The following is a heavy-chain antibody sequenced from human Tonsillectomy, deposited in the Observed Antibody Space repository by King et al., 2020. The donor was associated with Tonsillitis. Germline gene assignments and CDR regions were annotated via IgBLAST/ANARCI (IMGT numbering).Heavy chain of an antibody. V-gene: IGHV3-30*18. Sequence: QLVQSGGGVVQPGRSLRLSCAASGFTFSSYGMHWVRQAPGKGLEWVAVISYDGSNKYYADSVKGRFTISRDNSKNTLYLQMNSLRAEDTAVYYCAKDRHSSGWYRDDDRDYYYYYGMDVWGQGTTVTVSS. CDR1: GFTFSSYG. CDR2: ISYDGSNK. D-gene: IGHD6-19*01. J-gene: IGHJ6*02. CDR3: AKDRHSSGWYRDDDRDYYYYYGMDV.